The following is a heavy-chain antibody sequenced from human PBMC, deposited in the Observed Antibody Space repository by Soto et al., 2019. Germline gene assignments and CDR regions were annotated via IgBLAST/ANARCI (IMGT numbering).Heavy chain of an antibody. Sequence: EVDLVESGGGLVQPGGSLRLSCAASGVTLSDHYMEWVRQAPGKGLEWVGRSRNKPHSYSSEYAAAVKGRFTISIDDSKNSLYLQMSSLKTEDTAMYYRSRSIPTSSVGGSFDYWGQGIQVTLS. CDR2: SRNKPHSYSS. J-gene: IGHJ4*02. V-gene: IGHV3-72*01. CDR1: GVTLSDHY. CDR3: SRSIPTSSVGGSFDY. D-gene: IGHD1-26*01.